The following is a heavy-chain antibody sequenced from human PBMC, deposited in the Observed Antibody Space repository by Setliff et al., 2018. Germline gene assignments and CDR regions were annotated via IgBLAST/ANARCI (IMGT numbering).Heavy chain of an antibody. D-gene: IGHD3-3*01. V-gene: IGHV1-46*03. Sequence: ASVKVSCKASGYTLSKYYMHWVRQAPGQGLEWMGIINPSGGLTKYAQKFQGRVTMTSDTSTNAVYLEVSSLRSEDTAVYFCARDRFYNSWSGTSITAPHDAFDIWGQGTMVTV. CDR3: ARDRFYNSWSGTSITAPHDAFDI. J-gene: IGHJ3*02. CDR2: INPSGGLT. CDR1: GYTLSKYY.